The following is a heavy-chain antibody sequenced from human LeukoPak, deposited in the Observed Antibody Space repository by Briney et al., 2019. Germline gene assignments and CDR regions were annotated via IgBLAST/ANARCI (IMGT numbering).Heavy chain of an antibody. V-gene: IGHV3-15*01. CDR1: GFTFNNAW. Sequence: GGSLRLSCAASGFTFNNAWMSWVRQAPGKGLEWVGRIKSDTDGGTADYAAPVNGRFTISRHDSENTLYLQMNSLKTEDTGVYYCCTSLTYGGFRHWGQGTLVTVSS. CDR2: IKSDTDGGTA. D-gene: IGHD4-23*01. CDR3: CTSLTYGGFRH. J-gene: IGHJ1*01.